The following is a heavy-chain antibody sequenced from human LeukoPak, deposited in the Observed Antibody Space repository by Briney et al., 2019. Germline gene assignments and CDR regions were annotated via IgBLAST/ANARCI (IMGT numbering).Heavy chain of an antibody. CDR2: INPNSGGT. Sequence: ASVKVSCKAPGCTFTGYYMHWVRQAPGQGLEWMGWINPNSGGTNYAQKFQGRVTMTRDTSISTAYMELSRLRSDDTAVYYCAREAIAVAGHFDYWGQGTLVTVSS. CDR1: GCTFTGYY. D-gene: IGHD6-19*01. CDR3: AREAIAVAGHFDY. V-gene: IGHV1-2*02. J-gene: IGHJ4*02.